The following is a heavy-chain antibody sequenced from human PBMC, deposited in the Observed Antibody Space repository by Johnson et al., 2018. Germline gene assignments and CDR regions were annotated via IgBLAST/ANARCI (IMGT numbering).Heavy chain of an antibody. D-gene: IGHD2-2*01. CDR2: IRGSGGST. J-gene: IGHJ6*03. V-gene: IGHV3-23*04. Sequence: VQLVQSGGGLVQPGGSLRLSCAASGFTFSSYAMSWVRQAPGKGLEWVSAIRGSGGSTYYADSVKGRFTISRDNSKNTLYLQMNSLRAEDTAVYDGAKDPDQRLNGYYYMDVWGKGTTVTVSS. CDR3: AKDPDQRLNGYYYMDV. CDR1: GFTFSSYA.